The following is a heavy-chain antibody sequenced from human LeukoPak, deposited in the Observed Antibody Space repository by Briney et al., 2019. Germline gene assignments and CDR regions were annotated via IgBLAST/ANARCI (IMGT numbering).Heavy chain of an antibody. J-gene: IGHJ4*02. Sequence: PGGSLRLSCAASGFTFSSYWMSWVRQAPGKGLEWVANIKQNGSEKYYVDSVKGRFTISGDNAKNSLYLQMNSLRAEDTAVYYCAKAITIFGVVIPPLDYWGQGTLVTVSS. V-gene: IGHV3-7*03. CDR1: GFTFSSYW. D-gene: IGHD3-3*01. CDR3: AKAITIFGVVIPPLDY. CDR2: IKQNGSEK.